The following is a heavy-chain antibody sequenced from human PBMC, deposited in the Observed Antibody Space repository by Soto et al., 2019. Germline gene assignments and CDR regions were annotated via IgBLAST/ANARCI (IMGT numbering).Heavy chain of an antibody. Sequence: ETLSLTCTVSGASINSRYYFWCWIRQVPWKGPEWLGTITSRGDTFDSPSLKSRVIMSLDTSKNQFSLRLTSVTDTDTAVYFCAREATSGESFSYFFDLWGPGAPVTVSS. CDR1: GASINSRYYF. CDR3: AREATSGESFSYFFDL. CDR2: ITSRGDT. D-gene: IGHD2-2*01. J-gene: IGHJ4*02. V-gene: IGHV4-39*07.